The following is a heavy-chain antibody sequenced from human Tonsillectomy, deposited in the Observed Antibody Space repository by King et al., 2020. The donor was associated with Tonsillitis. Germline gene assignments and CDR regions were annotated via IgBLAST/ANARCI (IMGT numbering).Heavy chain of an antibody. D-gene: IGHD5/OR15-5a*01. CDR1: GGSISSGAYY. V-gene: IGHV4-31*03. CDR2: IYYSGST. Sequence: HVQLQESGPGLVKPSQTLSLNCTVSGGSISSGAYYWSWIRQHPGKGLEWIGYIYYSGSTYYNPSLKSRVTISIDTSKNQFSLKLNSVTAADTAVYYCARDIYRNWFDPWGQGTQVTVSS. CDR3: ARDIYRNWFDP. J-gene: IGHJ5*02.